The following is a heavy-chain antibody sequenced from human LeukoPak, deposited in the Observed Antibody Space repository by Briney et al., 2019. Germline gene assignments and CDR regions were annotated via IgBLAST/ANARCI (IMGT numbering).Heavy chain of an antibody. CDR2: MNPNSGNT. Sequence: ASVKVSCKASGYTFTSYDINWVRQATGQGLEWMGWMNPNSGNTGYAQKFQGRVTMTRNTSISTAYMELSSLRSEDTAVYYCAGSFGGEDSPIDYYYYMDVWGKGTTVTVSS. D-gene: IGHD3-10*01. CDR1: GYTFTSYD. V-gene: IGHV1-8*01. J-gene: IGHJ6*03. CDR3: AGSFGGEDSPIDYYYYMDV.